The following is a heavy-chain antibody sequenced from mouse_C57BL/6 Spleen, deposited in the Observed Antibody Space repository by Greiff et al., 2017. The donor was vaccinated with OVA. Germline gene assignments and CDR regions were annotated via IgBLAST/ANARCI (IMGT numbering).Heavy chain of an antibody. J-gene: IGHJ4*01. Sequence: QVQLQQPGAELVKPGASVKLSCKASGYTFTSYWMHWVKQRPGQGLEWIGMIHPNSGSTNYNEKFKSKATLTVDKSSSTAYMQLSSLTAEDSAVYYCATRGGMDDSSGDYWGQGTSVTVSS. CDR1: GYTFTSYW. V-gene: IGHV1-64*01. CDR3: ATRGGMDDSSGDY. CDR2: IHPNSGST. D-gene: IGHD2-10*02.